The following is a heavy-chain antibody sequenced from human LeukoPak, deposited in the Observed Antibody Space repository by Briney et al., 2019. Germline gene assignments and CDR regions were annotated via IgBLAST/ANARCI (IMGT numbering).Heavy chain of an antibody. CDR1: GGSISSSSYY. J-gene: IGHJ4*02. CDR2: IYYSGST. V-gene: IGHV4-39*01. Sequence: KPSETLSLTCTVSGGSISSSSYYWGWIRQPPGKGLEWIGSIYYSGSTYYNPSLKSRVTISVDTSKNQFSLKLSSVTAADTAVYYCASQMLGGQRWLQFAIPYYFDYWGQGTLVTVSS. CDR3: ASQMLGGQRWLQFAIPYYFDY. D-gene: IGHD5-24*01.